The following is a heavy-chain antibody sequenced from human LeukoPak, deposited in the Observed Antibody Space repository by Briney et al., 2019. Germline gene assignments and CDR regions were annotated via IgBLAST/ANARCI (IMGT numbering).Heavy chain of an antibody. J-gene: IGHJ4*02. CDR2: INHSGST. Sequence: PSETLSLTCAVYGGSFSGYYWSWIRQPPGKGLEWIGEINHSGSTNYNPSLKSRVTISVDTSKNQFSLKLSSVTAADTAVYYCARGPGATSPPFDYWGQGTLVTVSS. CDR3: ARGPGATSPPFDY. D-gene: IGHD5-24*01. V-gene: IGHV4-34*01. CDR1: GGSFSGYY.